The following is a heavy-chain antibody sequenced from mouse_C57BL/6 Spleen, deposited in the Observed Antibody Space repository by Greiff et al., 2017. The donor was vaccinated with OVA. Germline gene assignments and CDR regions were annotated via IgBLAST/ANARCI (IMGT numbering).Heavy chain of an antibody. CDR1: GYTFTSYW. J-gene: IGHJ2*01. CDR3: TGGGDYYGLDY. D-gene: IGHD1-1*01. CDR2: IYPGNSDT. V-gene: IGHV1-5*01. Sequence: VQLQQSGTVLARPGASVKMSCTTSGYTFTSYWMHWVKQRPGQGLEWIGAIYPGNSDTSYHQKFKGKAKLTAVTSASTAYMELSSLANEDSAVYYCTGGGDYYGLDYWGQGTTLTVSS.